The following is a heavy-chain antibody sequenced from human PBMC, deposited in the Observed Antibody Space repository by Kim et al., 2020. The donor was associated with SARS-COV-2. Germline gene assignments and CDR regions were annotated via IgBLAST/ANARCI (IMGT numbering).Heavy chain of an antibody. CDR3: ARRKQETGTPFEY. CDR1: GGSISSFY. D-gene: IGHD6-13*01. J-gene: IGHJ4*02. Sequence: SETLSLTCTGSGGSISSFYWSWVRQPPGKGLEWIGNIYHIGSTNYNHSLKRRLTISIDTSKNQFSLNLTSVTTADTAFYYCARRKQETGTPFEYWVPGT. V-gene: IGHV4-59*08. CDR2: IYHIGST.